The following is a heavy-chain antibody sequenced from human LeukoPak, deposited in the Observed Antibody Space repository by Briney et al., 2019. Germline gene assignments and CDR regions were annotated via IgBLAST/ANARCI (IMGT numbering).Heavy chain of an antibody. Sequence: GGSLRLSCAASGFTFSSYAMSWVRQAPGKGLEWVSAISGSGGSTYYADSVKGRFTISRDNSKNTLYLQMNSLRAEDTAVYYCAKDPPFPLWSGYSINWFDPWGQGTLVTVSS. CDR3: AKDPPFPLWSGYSINWFDP. D-gene: IGHD3-3*01. CDR1: GFTFSSYA. CDR2: ISGSGGST. V-gene: IGHV3-23*01. J-gene: IGHJ5*02.